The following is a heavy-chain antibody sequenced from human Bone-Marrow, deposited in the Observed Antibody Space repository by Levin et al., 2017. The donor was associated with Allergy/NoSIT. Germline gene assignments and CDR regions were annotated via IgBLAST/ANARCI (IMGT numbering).Heavy chain of an antibody. CDR2: ISSDSNSI. V-gene: IGHV3-21*01. D-gene: IGHD6-19*01. CDR3: ASDPSSAWSSYYYFNY. J-gene: IGHJ4*02. Sequence: GGSLRLSCEASGITFSHYSMNWVRLAPGKGLEWVSSISSDSNSIYYADSVMGRFTVSRDNAKTSLYLQMNSLRVEDTAVYYCASDPSSAWSSYYYFNYWGPGTLVTVSS. CDR1: GITFSHYS.